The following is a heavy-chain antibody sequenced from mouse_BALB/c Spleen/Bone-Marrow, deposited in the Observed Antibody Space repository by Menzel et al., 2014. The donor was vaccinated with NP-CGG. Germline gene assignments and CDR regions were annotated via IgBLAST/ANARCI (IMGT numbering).Heavy chain of an antibody. CDR3: VRRVQLDY. CDR1: GFAFSSYD. J-gene: IGHJ2*01. Sequence: VQLKDSGGGLVKPGGSLKLSCAASGFAFSSYDMSWVRQTPEKRLEWVATISSGGSYTYYPDSAKGRFTISRDNARNTLYLQMSSLRSEDTALYYCVRRVQLDYWGQGTTLTVSS. CDR2: ISSGGSYT. V-gene: IGHV5-9*02.